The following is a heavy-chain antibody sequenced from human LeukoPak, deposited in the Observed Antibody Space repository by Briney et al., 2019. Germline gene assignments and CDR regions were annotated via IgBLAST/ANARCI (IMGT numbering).Heavy chain of an antibody. Sequence: SETLFLTCAVYGGSFSGYYWSWIRQPPGKGLEWIGEINNSGSTNYNPSLKSRVTISVDTSKNQFSLNLISVTAADTAVYYCARGRQNDYWGQGTLVTVSS. V-gene: IGHV4-34*01. J-gene: IGHJ4*02. CDR2: INNSGST. CDR3: ARGRQNDY. CDR1: GGSFSGYY.